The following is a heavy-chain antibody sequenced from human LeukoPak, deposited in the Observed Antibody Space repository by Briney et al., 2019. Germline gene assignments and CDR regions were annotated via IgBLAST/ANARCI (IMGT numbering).Heavy chain of an antibody. V-gene: IGHV4-34*01. CDR3: ARRLLFYYYMDV. Sequence: PSETLSLTCAVYGGSFSGYYWSWIRQPPGKGLEWIGEINHSGSTNYNPSLKSRVTISVDTSKNLFSLKLSSVTAADTAVYYCARRLLFYYYMDVWGKGTTVTVSS. D-gene: IGHD6-25*01. J-gene: IGHJ6*03. CDR2: INHSGST. CDR1: GGSFSGYY.